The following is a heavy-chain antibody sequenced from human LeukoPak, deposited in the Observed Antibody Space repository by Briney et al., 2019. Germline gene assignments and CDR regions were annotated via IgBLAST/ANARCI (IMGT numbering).Heavy chain of an antibody. V-gene: IGHV3-30*03. CDR3: AREGMVATFDY. J-gene: IGHJ4*02. Sequence: PGGSLRLSCAASGFSFSTYDMHWVRQAPGKGLEWVAVISSDGSHKYWADSVKGRFTISRDKAKNSLYLQMNSLRAEDTAIYYCAREGMVATFDYWGQGTLVTVSS. CDR1: GFSFSTYD. D-gene: IGHD5-12*01. CDR2: ISSDGSHK.